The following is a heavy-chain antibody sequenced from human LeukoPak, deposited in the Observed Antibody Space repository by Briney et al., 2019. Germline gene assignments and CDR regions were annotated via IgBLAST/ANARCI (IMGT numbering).Heavy chain of an antibody. CDR1: GFTFSGYW. CDR3: ARARSGSYFDY. Sequence: GGSLRLSCAASGFTFSGYWMHWVRQPPGKGLVWVSRINTDGSNTGYADSVKGRFTISRDNAKNTLYLQMNSLRAEDTAVYYCARARSGSYFDYWGQGTLVTVSS. J-gene: IGHJ4*02. D-gene: IGHD1-26*01. CDR2: INTDGSNT. V-gene: IGHV3-74*01.